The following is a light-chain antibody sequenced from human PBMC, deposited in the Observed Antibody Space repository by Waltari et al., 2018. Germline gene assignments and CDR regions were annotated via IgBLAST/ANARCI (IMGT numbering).Light chain of an antibody. CDR2: SAS. V-gene: IGKV3-15*01. CDR1: QSLGDH. J-gene: IGKJ2*01. CDR3: QQCNDWPPYT. Sequence: EIVVTQSPATLSVSPGERATLYGRASQSLGDHLAWYQQKPGQPPRLLIYSASRRLTGVPDRFSGSGSGTDFTLTISSLQSEDFAVYYCQQCNDWPPYTFGRGTKLEI.